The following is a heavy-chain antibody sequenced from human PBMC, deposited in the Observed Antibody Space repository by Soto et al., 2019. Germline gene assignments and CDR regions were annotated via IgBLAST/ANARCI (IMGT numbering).Heavy chain of an antibody. D-gene: IGHD2-2*01. V-gene: IGHV4-34*01. CDR3: ARDRMWYQMSNVHWWFDP. J-gene: IGHJ5*02. CDR2: INHSGST. CDR1: GGSFSGYY. Sequence: PSETLSLTCAVYGGSFSGYYWSWIRQPPGKGLEWIGEINHSGSTNYNPSLKSRVTISVDTSKNQFSLKLSSVTAADTAVYYCARDRMWYQMSNVHWWFDPWGQGTLVTVSS.